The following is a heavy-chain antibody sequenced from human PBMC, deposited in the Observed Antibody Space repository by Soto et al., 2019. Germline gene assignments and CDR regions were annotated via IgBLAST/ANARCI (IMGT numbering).Heavy chain of an antibody. CDR2: IYPGDSDT. D-gene: IGHD6-13*01. J-gene: IGHJ6*02. Sequence: GESLKVSCEGSGDSFSSYWIGWVRQMPGKGLEWMGIIYPGDSDTRYSPSFQGQVTISADKSISTAYLQWSSLKASDTAMYYCARTAAAGKYYYGVDVWGQGTTVTVSS. V-gene: IGHV5-51*01. CDR3: ARTAAAGKYYYGVDV. CDR1: GDSFSSYW.